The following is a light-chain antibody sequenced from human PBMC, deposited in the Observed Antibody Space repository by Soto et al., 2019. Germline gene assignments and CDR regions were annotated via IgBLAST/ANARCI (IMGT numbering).Light chain of an antibody. CDR3: SSYASLDSTIVL. V-gene: IGLV2-14*03. Sequence: QSALTQPASVSGSPGQSFTISCTGTTSDVGGYDYVSWYQLHPGKAPKLLIFNVNKRPSGVSHRFSGSKSGSTASLTISGLKIEHEADDYGSSYASLDSTIVLFGGGTKLTVL. CDR1: TSDVGGYDY. J-gene: IGLJ2*01. CDR2: NVN.